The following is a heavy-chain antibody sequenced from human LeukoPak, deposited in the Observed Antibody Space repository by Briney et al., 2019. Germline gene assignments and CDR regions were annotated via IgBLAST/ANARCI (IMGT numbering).Heavy chain of an antibody. J-gene: IGHJ4*02. CDR3: AATPTETDYYDSSGYDY. D-gene: IGHD3-22*01. CDR2: IVVGSGNT. Sequence: SVKVSFKASGFTFTSSAIQWVRQARGQRLEWIGWIVVGSGNTNYAQKFQERVTITSDMSTSTAYMELSSLRSEDTAVYYCAATPTETDYYDSSGYDYWGQGTLVTVSS. CDR1: GFTFTSSA. V-gene: IGHV1-58*02.